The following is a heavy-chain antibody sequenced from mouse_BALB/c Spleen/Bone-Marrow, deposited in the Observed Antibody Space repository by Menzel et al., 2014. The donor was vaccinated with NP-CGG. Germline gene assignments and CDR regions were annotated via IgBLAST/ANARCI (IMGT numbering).Heavy chain of an antibody. D-gene: IGHD2-4*01. CDR3: ATMITDWYFDV. V-gene: IGHV14-3*02. CDR1: GFNIKDTY. J-gene: IGHJ1*01. CDR2: IDPANGNT. Sequence: VQLQQSGAELVKPGASVKLSCTASGFNIKDTYMHWVKPRPEQGLEWIGRIDPANGNTKYDPKFQGKATITADTSSNTAYLRLSSLTSEDTAVYYCATMITDWYFDVWGAGTTVTVSS.